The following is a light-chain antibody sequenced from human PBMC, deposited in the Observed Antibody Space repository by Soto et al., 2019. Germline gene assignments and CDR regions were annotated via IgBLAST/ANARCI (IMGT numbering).Light chain of an antibody. CDR2: GAS. J-gene: IGKJ1*01. CDR3: QQYSSSPET. CDR1: QSVSNRY. V-gene: IGKV3-20*01. Sequence: EIVLTQSPVTLSLSPGERATLSCWASQSVSNRYLAWYQQKPGQAPRLLIYGASSRATGIPDRFSGSGSGTDFTLTISRLEPEDFAVYYCQQYSSSPETFGQGTKVDIK.